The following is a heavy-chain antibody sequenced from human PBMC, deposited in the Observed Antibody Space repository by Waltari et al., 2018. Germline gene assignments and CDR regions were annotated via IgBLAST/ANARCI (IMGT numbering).Heavy chain of an antibody. CDR1: GGSISSSSYY. J-gene: IGHJ4*02. CDR2: IYYSGST. Sequence: QLQLQESGSGLVKPSETLSLTCTVSGGSISSSSYYWGWIRQPPGKGLEWIGSIYYSGSTDYNPSLKSRVTISVDTSKNQFSLKLSSVTAADTVVYYCARIYCSGGSCYSARIDYWGQGTLVTVSS. CDR3: ARIYCSGGSCYSARIDY. V-gene: IGHV4-39*07. D-gene: IGHD2-15*01.